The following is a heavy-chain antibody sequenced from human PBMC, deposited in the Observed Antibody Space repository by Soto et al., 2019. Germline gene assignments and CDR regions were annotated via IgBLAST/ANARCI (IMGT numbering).Heavy chain of an antibody. CDR2: IYYSGST. D-gene: IGHD2-15*01. CDR3: ARVGLGYCSGGSCYSAELSRYYYGMDV. CDR1: GGSISSGAYY. V-gene: IGHV4-31*03. Sequence: QVQLQESGPGLVKPSQTLSLTCTFSGGSISSGAYYWSWIRQHPGKGLEWIGYIYYSGSTYYNPSLKSRVTISVDTSENQVSLKLSSVTAADTAVYYCARVGLGYCSGGSCYSAELSRYYYGMDVWGQGTTVTVSS. J-gene: IGHJ6*02.